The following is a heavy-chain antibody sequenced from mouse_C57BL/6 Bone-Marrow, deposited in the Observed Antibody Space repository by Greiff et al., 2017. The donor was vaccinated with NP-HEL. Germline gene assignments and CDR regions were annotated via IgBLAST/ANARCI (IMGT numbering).Heavy chain of an antibody. D-gene: IGHD1-1*01. J-gene: IGHJ1*03. Sequence: VQLKESGPELVKPGASVKISCKASGYTFTDYYMNWVKQSHGKSLEWIGDINPNNGGTSYNQKFKGKATLTVDKSSSTAYMELRSLTSEDSAVYYCAYYGSSYEGHWYFDVWGTGTTVTVSS. CDR3: AYYGSSYEGHWYFDV. CDR2: INPNNGGT. CDR1: GYTFTDYY. V-gene: IGHV1-26*01.